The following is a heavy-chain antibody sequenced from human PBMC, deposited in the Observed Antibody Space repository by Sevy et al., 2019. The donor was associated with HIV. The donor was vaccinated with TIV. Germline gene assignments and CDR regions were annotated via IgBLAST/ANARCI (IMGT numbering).Heavy chain of an antibody. D-gene: IGHD1-26*01. CDR3: ARESGGWRALDI. CDR2: IGSAGDT. V-gene: IGHV3-13*01. Sequence: GGSLRLSCAASGFTFSDFDFHWVRQTTGKGLEWVSGIGSAGDTDYPDSVRGRFTISRENVKKSLYLQMNNLRDGDTALYYCARESGGWRALDIWGPGTMVTVSS. J-gene: IGHJ3*02. CDR1: GFTFSDFD.